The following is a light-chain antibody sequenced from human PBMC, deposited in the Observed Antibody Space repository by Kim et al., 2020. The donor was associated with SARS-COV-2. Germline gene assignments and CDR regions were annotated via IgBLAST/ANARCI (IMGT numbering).Light chain of an antibody. V-gene: IGLV6-57*03. CDR3: QSYDSSNHGV. J-gene: IGLJ3*02. Sequence: KMVTISCTRSRGGMARNYVQWYQERPGSAPTTVIYEDNQRPSGVPDRFSGSIDSSSNSASLTISGLKTEDEADYYCQSYDSSNHGVFGGGTQLTVL. CDR1: RGGMARNY. CDR2: EDN.